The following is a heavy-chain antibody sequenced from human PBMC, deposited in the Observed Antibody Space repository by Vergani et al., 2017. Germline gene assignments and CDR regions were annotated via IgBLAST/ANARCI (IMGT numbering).Heavy chain of an antibody. D-gene: IGHD3-22*01. Sequence: QVSLVESGGGVVQPGRSLTLTCSASGFGFKNFAMHWVRQAPGKGLEWVATISKDGTHDYYEPSVRGRFAVSRDNFKNTMCLQMDRLTTDDTAVYFCARDATDSCVSSSDYSHLLYDWGQGILVTVSS. CDR2: ISKDGTHD. CDR1: GFGFKNFA. V-gene: IGHV3-30*03. CDR3: ARDATDSCVSSSDYSHLLYD. J-gene: IGHJ4*02.